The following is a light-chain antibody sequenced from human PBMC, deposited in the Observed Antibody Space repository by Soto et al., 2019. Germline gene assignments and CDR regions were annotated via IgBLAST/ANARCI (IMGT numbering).Light chain of an antibody. CDR2: EVI. Sequence: QSVLSQPPSASGSPGQSVTISCTGSSSDVGGYNFVSWYQHLPGKAPKLMIYEVIQRPSGVPDRFSGSKSGNTASLTVSGLKAEDEAAYYCCSYVDHRKFVFGGGTQLTVL. CDR1: SSDVGGYNF. J-gene: IGLJ7*01. V-gene: IGLV2-8*01. CDR3: CSYVDHRKFV.